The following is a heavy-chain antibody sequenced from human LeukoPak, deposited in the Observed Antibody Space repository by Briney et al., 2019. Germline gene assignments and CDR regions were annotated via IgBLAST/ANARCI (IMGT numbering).Heavy chain of an antibody. V-gene: IGHV4-4*02. CDR1: GGSISSSNW. CDR2: IYHSGST. CDR3: ARGPQRYYYDSSGYYCDY. J-gene: IGHJ4*02. D-gene: IGHD3-22*01. Sequence: PSGTLSLTCAVSGGSISSSNWWSWVRQPPGKGLEWIGEIYHSGSTNYNPSLKSRVTISVDKSKNQFSLKLSSVTAADTAVYYCARGPQRYYYDSSGYYCDYWGQGTLVTVSS.